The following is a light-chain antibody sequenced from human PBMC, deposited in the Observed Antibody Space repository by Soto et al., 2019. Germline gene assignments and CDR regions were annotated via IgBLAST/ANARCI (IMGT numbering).Light chain of an antibody. CDR1: QGISKY. Sequence: DIQMTQAPSSLSASVGATVTITCRASQGISKYLARYQQKPGQVPNLLIYAASTLQSGVPSRFSGSGSGTDFTLTISSLRPEDVATYYCQKYNNAPRTFGQGTKVEI. CDR2: AAS. CDR3: QKYNNAPRT. V-gene: IGKV1-27*01. J-gene: IGKJ1*01.